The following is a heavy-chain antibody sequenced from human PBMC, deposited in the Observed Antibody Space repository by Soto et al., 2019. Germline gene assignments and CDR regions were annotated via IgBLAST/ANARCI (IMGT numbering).Heavy chain of an antibody. D-gene: IGHD1-1*01. V-gene: IGHV4-59*08. CDR1: GGSISSYY. Sequence: SETLSLTCTVSGGSISSYYWSWIRQPPGKGLEWIGYIYYSGSTNYNPSLKSRVTISVDTCKNQFSLKLSSVTAADTAVYYCARRYGYSFDYWGQGTLVTVSS. J-gene: IGHJ4*02. CDR3: ARRYGYSFDY. CDR2: IYYSGST.